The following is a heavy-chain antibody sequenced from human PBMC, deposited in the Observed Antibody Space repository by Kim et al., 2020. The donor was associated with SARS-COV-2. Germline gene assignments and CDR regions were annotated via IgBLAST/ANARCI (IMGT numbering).Heavy chain of an antibody. CDR3: AKDSGMVREDYGMDV. Sequence: GGSLRLSCAASGFTFDDYAMHWVRQAPGKGLECVSGISWNSGTIGYADSVKGRFTISRDNAKNSLYLQMNSLRAEDTALYYCAKDSGMVREDYGMDVWG. J-gene: IGHJ6*02. D-gene: IGHD3-10*01. CDR2: ISWNSGTI. CDR1: GFTFDDYA. V-gene: IGHV3-9*01.